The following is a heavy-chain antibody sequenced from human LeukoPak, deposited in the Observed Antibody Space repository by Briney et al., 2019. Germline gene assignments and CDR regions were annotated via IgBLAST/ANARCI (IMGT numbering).Heavy chain of an antibody. J-gene: IGHJ4*02. CDR2: INPSGGST. Sequence: GASVKVSCKASGYTFTSYYMHWVRQAPGQGLEWMGIINPSGGSTSHAQKFQGRVTMTRDTSTSTVYMELSSLRSEDTAVYYCAGEEDQWLLGYWGQGTLVTVSS. CDR1: GYTFTSYY. D-gene: IGHD6-19*01. CDR3: AGEEDQWLLGY. V-gene: IGHV1-46*01.